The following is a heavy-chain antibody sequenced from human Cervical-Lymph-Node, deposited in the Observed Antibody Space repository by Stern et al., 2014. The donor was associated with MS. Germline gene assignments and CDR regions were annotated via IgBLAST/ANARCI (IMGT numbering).Heavy chain of an antibody. D-gene: IGHD1-26*01. J-gene: IGHJ4*02. CDR3: ARGVASGSPNYFDY. CDR1: GGTFSSYA. V-gene: IGHV1-69*01. CDR2: LLPIFGTA. Sequence: QVQLGQSGAEVKKPGSSVKVSCKASGGTFSSYAISWVRQAPGQGLEWMGGLLPIFGTANYAQKVQGRVTITADESTSTAYMELSSLRSEDTAVYYCARGVASGSPNYFDYWGQGTLVTVSS.